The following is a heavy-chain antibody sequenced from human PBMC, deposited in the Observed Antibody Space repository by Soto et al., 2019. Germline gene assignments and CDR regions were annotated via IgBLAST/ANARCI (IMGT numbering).Heavy chain of an antibody. V-gene: IGHV1-18*04. CDR3: ARPPLGYCSSTICPNWFDL. J-gene: IGHJ5*02. D-gene: IGHD2-2*01. Sequence: ASVKVSCKASGYTFTSYGISWVRQAPGQGLEWMGWISAYNGNTNYAQKLQGRVTMTTDTSTSTAYMELRSLRSDDTAVYYCARPPLGYCSSTICPNWFDLWGQWTVVTVSS. CDR1: GYTFTSYG. CDR2: ISAYNGNT.